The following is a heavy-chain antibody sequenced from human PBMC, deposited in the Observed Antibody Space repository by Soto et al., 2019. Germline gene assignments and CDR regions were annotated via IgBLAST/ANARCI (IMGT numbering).Heavy chain of an antibody. CDR3: AKIRLRSGSLRGDFYYFDY. CDR2: ISSSSSYI. V-gene: IGHV3-21*04. Sequence: EVQLVESGGGLVKPGGSLRLSCAASGFTFSSYSMNWVRQAPGKGLEWVSSISSSSSYIYYADSVKGRFTISRDNSKNTLYLQMNSLRAEDTAVYYCAKIRLRSGSLRGDFYYFDYWGQGTLVTVSS. J-gene: IGHJ4*02. D-gene: IGHD3-3*01. CDR1: GFTFSSYS.